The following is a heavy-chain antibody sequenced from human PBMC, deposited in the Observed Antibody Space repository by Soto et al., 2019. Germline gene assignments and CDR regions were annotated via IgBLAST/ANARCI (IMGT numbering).Heavy chain of an antibody. J-gene: IGHJ5*02. V-gene: IGHV4-59*08. CDR1: GGSISSYY. CDR3: ARQAPHSSGWFWFAP. D-gene: IGHD6-19*01. CDR2: IYYSGST. Sequence: SETLSLTCTVSGGSISSYYWSWIRQPPGKGLEWIGYIYYSGSTSYNPSLRSRVTISVDTSKNQFPLKLSSVTAADTAVYYCARQAPHSSGWFWFAPWGQGTLVTVSS.